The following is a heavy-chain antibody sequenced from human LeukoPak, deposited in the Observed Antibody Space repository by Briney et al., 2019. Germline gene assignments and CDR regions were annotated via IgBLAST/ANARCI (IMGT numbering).Heavy chain of an antibody. D-gene: IGHD3-10*01. J-gene: IGHJ5*02. CDR1: GGSFSGYY. CDR3: ARGARVGRYYYGSGSYAFRNWFDP. CDR2: INHSGST. V-gene: IGHV4-34*01. Sequence: SETLSLTCAVYGGSFSGYYWSWIRQPPGKGLEWIGEINHSGSTNYNPSLKSRVTISVDTSKNQFSLKLSSVTAADTAVYYCARGARVGRYYYGSGSYAFRNWFDPWDQGTLVTVSS.